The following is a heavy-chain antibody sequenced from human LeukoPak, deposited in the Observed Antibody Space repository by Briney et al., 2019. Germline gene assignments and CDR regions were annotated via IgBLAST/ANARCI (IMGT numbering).Heavy chain of an antibody. CDR3: ARAYYLKLYDY. J-gene: IGHJ4*02. CDR1: GFTFRSYA. V-gene: IGHV3-30-3*01. CDR2: ISYDGSNK. D-gene: IGHD3-10*01. Sequence: QTGGSLRLSCAASGFTFRSYAMHWVRQAPGKGLEWVAVISYDGSNKYYADSVKGRFTISRDNSKNTLYLQMNSLRAEDTAVYYCARAYYLKLYDYWGQGTLVTVSS.